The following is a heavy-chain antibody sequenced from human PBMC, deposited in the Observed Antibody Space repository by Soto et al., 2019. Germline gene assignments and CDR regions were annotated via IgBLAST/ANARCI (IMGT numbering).Heavy chain of an antibody. CDR1: GGSISSGGYS. CDR2: IYQSGST. V-gene: IGHV4-30-2*01. Sequence: PSETLSLTCAVSGGSISSGGYSWSWIRQPPGKGLEWIGYIYQSGSTYYNPSLKSRVTISVDRSSNQFSLKLSSVTAADTAVYFCATQSYSNSGAYYYYAMDVWGQGTTVTVSS. D-gene: IGHD4-4*01. CDR3: ATQSYSNSGAYYYYAMDV. J-gene: IGHJ6*02.